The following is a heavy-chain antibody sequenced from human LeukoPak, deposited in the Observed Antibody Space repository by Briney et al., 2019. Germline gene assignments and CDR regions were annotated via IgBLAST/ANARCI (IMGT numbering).Heavy chain of an antibody. V-gene: IGHV3-9*01. CDR3: AKSGLRFGGLISNWFDP. CDR1: GFTFDDYA. J-gene: IGHJ5*02. D-gene: IGHD3-10*01. CDR2: ISWNSGSI. Sequence: GRSLRLSCAASGFTFDDYAMHWVRQAPGKGLEWVSGISWNSGSIGYADSVKGRFTISRDNAKNSLYLQMNSLRAEDTALYYCAKSGLRFGGLISNWFDPWGQGTLVTVSS.